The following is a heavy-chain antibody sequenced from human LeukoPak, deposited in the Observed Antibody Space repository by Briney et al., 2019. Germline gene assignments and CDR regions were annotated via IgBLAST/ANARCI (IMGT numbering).Heavy chain of an antibody. CDR1: GFNFRDHY. J-gene: IGHJ6*03. V-gene: IGHV3-11*01. Sequence: GGSLRLSCAASGFNFRDHYMTWIRQAPGKGLEWLSYIDNSGGVLYYADSVEGRVTVSRDNAGNFLYLDMNSLRAEDTAVYFCARAFGTSGFASCYYMDVWGRGTAVTVSS. CDR2: IDNSGGVL. D-gene: IGHD2-2*01. CDR3: ARAFGTSGFASCYYMDV.